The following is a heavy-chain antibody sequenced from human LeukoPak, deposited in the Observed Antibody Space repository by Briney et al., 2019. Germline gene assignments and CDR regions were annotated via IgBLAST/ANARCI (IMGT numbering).Heavy chain of an antibody. CDR1: GYTFTTYG. V-gene: IGHV1-18*01. Sequence: ASVKVSGKASGYTFTTYGISWVRQAPGQGLEWMGWINPYNGNTKFAQKLQGRVTMTTDTSTSTAYMELRSLRSDDTAVFYCAREIYGRFDYWGQGTLVTVSS. J-gene: IGHJ4*02. D-gene: IGHD2-2*02. CDR3: AREIYGRFDY. CDR2: INPYNGNT.